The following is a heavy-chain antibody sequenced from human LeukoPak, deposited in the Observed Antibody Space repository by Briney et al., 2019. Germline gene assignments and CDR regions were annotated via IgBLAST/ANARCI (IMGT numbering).Heavy chain of an antibody. CDR1: GGSISSYY. V-gene: IGHV4-59*12. Sequence: SETLSLTCTVSGGSISSYYWSWIRQPPGKGLEWIGYIYYSGSTNYNPSLKSRVTISVDKSKNQFSLKLSSATAADTAVYYCAREASGVYAFDIWGQGTMVTVSS. CDR2: IYYSGST. D-gene: IGHD7-27*01. J-gene: IGHJ3*02. CDR3: AREASGVYAFDI.